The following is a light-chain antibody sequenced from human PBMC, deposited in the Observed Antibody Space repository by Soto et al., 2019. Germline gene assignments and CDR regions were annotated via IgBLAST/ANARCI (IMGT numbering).Light chain of an antibody. CDR3: QEGGTWHT. V-gene: IGKV3-11*01. CDR1: QSVSNK. J-gene: IGKJ4*01. CDR2: NTF. Sequence: IVLTHSPDTLYLSPGEGATLSCRATQSVSNKLAWYQQKPGRAPKLLIYNTFIRAAGIPARFTGSGSGTDFTLTISSLKPEDFAVYYCQEGGTWHTFGGGTKVEIK.